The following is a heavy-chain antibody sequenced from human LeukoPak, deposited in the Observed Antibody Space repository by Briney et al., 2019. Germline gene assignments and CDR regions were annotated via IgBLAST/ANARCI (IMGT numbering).Heavy chain of an antibody. D-gene: IGHD3-10*01. CDR3: ARDLVGRRYYGSGSYGGYYYYYMDV. Sequence: GASVKVSCKASGGTFSSYAISWVRQGPGQGRERMGGIIPIFGTANYAQKFQGRVTITTDESTSTAYMELSSLRSVDTAVYYCARDLVGRRYYGSGSYGGYYYYYMDVWGKGTTVTVSS. J-gene: IGHJ6*03. CDR1: GGTFSSYA. V-gene: IGHV1-69*05. CDR2: IIPIFGTA.